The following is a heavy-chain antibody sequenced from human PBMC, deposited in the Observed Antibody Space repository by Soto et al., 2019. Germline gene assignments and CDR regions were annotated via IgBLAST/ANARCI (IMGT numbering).Heavy chain of an antibody. Sequence: PEESLRLACAASGFPFSSYAMGWVRPAPGKGLEWVSAISGSGGSTYYADSVKGRFTISRDNSKNTLYLQMNSLRAEDTAVYYCAKAPLYYYDSSGSNPMALDVWGQGTTVNGFS. CDR1: GFPFSSYA. CDR2: ISGSGGST. CDR3: AKAPLYYYDSSGSNPMALDV. D-gene: IGHD3-22*01. V-gene: IGHV3-23*01. J-gene: IGHJ6*02.